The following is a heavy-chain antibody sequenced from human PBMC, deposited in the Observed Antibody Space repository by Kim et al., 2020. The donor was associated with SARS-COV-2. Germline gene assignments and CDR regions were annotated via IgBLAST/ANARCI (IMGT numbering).Heavy chain of an antibody. CDR1: GFTFSGSA. D-gene: IGHD6-13*01. CDR2: IRSKANSYAT. J-gene: IGHJ4*02. V-gene: IGHV3-73*01. Sequence: GGSLRLSCAASGFTFSGSAMHWVRQASGKGLEWVGRIRSKANSYATAYAASVKGRFTISRDDSKNTAYLQMNSLKTEDTAVYYCTRLIAAAEGAYWGQGTLVTVSS. CDR3: TRLIAAAEGAY.